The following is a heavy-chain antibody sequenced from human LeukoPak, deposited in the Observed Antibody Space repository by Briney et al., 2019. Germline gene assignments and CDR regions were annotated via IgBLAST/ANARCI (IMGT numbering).Heavy chain of an antibody. CDR1: GFTFSSNA. CDR3: VKDRARRALRYFDWLFDY. J-gene: IGHJ4*02. Sequence: GGSLRLSCSASGFTFSSNAMHWVRQAPGKGLQYVSPINTSGDSTHYADSVQGRFTISRDNSKNTLYLQMSSLRAEDTAVYYCVKDRARRALRYFDWLFDYWGQGTLVIVSS. D-gene: IGHD3-9*01. V-gene: IGHV3-64D*09. CDR2: INTSGDST.